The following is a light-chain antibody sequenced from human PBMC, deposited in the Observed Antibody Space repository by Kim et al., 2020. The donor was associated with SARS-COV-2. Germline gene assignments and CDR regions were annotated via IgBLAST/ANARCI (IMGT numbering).Light chain of an antibody. CDR2: GKS. CDR3: NSRDSYDTAV. J-gene: IGLJ2*01. CDR1: SLRSYY. V-gene: IGLV3-19*01. Sequence: VAMGQKVRHTCRGDSLRSYYATWYKPKPVQDPIVVIDGKSNRPSGIPDRFSGSSSGNTASLPITETQQGDEADYYCNSRDSYDTAVFGGGTQL.